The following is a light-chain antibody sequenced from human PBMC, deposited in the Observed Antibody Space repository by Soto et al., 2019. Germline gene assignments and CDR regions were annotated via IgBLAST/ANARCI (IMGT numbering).Light chain of an antibody. V-gene: IGKV3-15*01. CDR1: QSISIN. J-gene: IGKJ2*01. CDR3: QQYSSWPYT. Sequence: EIMMTQSPPTLSVSPGERATLSCRANQSISINLAWYQQTPGQPPRLLIYGASTRATGIPDRFSGSGAWTEFTLTISSLQSVDLAVYYCQQYSSWPYTFGQGTKLEIK. CDR2: GAS.